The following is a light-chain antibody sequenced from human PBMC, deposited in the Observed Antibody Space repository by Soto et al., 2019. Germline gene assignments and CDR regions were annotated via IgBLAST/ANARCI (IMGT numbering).Light chain of an antibody. V-gene: IGLV1-40*01. CDR1: SSNIGAGYD. J-gene: IGLJ2*01. CDR2: GNS. Sequence: QSVLTQPRSVSGAPGQRVTISCTGSSSNIGAGYDVHWYQQLPGTAPKLLIYGNSNRPSGVPDRFSGSKSGTSASLAITGLQAEDEADYYCQSYDSSHAVFGGGTKLTVL. CDR3: QSYDSSHAV.